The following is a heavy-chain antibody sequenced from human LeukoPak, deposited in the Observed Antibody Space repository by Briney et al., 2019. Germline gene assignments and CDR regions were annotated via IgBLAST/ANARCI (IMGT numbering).Heavy chain of an antibody. CDR3: ARDCAPALRYDYASRSYRQEGALDI. CDR1: GGSISSYY. D-gene: IGHD3-16*02. V-gene: IGHV4-59*12. Sequence: SETLSLTCTVSGGSISSYYWGWIRQPPGKGLEWIGYIYYSGSTNYNPSLKSRVTISVDTSKNQFSLKLSSVTGADTAVYYCARDCAPALRYDYASRSYRQEGALDIWGQGTMVTVPS. J-gene: IGHJ3*02. CDR2: IYYSGST.